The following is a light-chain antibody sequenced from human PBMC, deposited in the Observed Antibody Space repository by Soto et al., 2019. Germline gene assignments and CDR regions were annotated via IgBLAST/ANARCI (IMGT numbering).Light chain of an antibody. CDR1: QSISDT. CDR3: QQYNSWPWT. V-gene: IGKV3-15*01. CDR2: SAS. J-gene: IGKJ1*01. Sequence: EKVMTQSPATLSVYPGGRATLSCRASQSISDTLAWYQQKPGQAPRLLIYSASRRATGFPGRFSGSGSGTDFTLTISSLQSEDLALYYCQQYNSWPWTFGQGSKV.